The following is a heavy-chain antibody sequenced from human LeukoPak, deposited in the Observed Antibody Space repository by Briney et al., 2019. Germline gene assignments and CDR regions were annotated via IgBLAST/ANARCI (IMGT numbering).Heavy chain of an antibody. CDR1: GFTSSNAW. CDR2: IKSDGST. D-gene: IGHD1-26*01. CDR3: ARDHYYSVDY. V-gene: IGHV3-74*01. Sequence: GETLRLSCAASGFTSSNAWMHWVRQAPGKGLVWVSLIKSDGSTIYADSVKGRFTISRDNAKSTIYLQMNSLRVEDTAVYYCARDHYYSVDYWGQGTLVTVSS. J-gene: IGHJ4*02.